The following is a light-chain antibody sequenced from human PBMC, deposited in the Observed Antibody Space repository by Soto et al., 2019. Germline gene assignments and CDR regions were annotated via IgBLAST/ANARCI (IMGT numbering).Light chain of an antibody. Sequence: FLLTQSPGTLSLSPGERATLSCRASQTVRNNYLAWYQQKPGQAPRLLIYDASNRATGIPDRFSGGGSGTDFTLTISRLEPEDFAVYYCQHRSSWPLTFGGGTKVDIK. CDR1: QTVRNNY. V-gene: IGKV3D-20*02. CDR3: QHRSSWPLT. J-gene: IGKJ4*01. CDR2: DAS.